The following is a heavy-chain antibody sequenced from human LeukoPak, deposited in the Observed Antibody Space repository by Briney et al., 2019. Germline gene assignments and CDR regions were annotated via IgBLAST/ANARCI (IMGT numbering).Heavy chain of an antibody. CDR3: ARDRVRGNSNPYFDY. CDR1: GGSISSYY. J-gene: IGHJ4*02. Sequence: SETLSLTCTVSGGSISSYYWSWIRQPPGKGLEWIGFIYYSGSTNYNPSLKSRVTISVDTSKNQFSLKLSSVTAADTAVYYCARDRVRGNSNPYFDYWGQGTLVTVSS. D-gene: IGHD4-11*01. CDR2: IYYSGST. V-gene: IGHV4-59*01.